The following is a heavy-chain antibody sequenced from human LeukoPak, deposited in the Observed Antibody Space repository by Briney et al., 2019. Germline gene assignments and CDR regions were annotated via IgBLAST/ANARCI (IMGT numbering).Heavy chain of an antibody. V-gene: IGHV4-61*05. CDR3: ARGGGYSYGKFDY. CDR2: IYYSGST. CDR1: GGSISSSSYY. J-gene: IGHJ4*02. D-gene: IGHD5-18*01. Sequence: SETLSLTCTVSGGSISSSSYYWGWIRQPPGKGLEWIGYIYYSGSTNYNPSLKSRVTISVDTSKNQFSLKLSSVTAADTAVYYCARGGGYSYGKFDYWGQGTLVTVSS.